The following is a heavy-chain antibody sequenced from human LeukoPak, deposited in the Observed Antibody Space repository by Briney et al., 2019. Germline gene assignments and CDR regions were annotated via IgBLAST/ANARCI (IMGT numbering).Heavy chain of an antibody. CDR1: GYTFTGYY. J-gene: IGHJ6*02. CDR2: INPNSGGT. V-gene: IGHV1-2*02. Sequence: ASVKVSCKASGYTFTGYYMHWVRQAPGQGLEWMGWINPNSGGTNYAQKFQGRVTMTRDTSISTAYMELSRLRSDDTAVYYCARARYDSSGYYRYYYYYGMDVWGQGTTVTVSS. CDR3: ARARYDSSGYYRYYYYYGMDV. D-gene: IGHD3-22*01.